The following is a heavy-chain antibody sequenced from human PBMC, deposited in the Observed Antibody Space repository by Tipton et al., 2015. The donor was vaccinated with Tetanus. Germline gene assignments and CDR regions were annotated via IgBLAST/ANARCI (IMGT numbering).Heavy chain of an antibody. CDR3: AREPAATGTSLVDY. Sequence: TLSLTCAVSGGSISSNYWWSWVRQSPGTGLEWIGEISHNGSTNYNPSLKSRFTISVDKSKNQFSLRLGSVTAADTAMYYCAREPAATGTSLVDYWGQGALVTVSS. J-gene: IGHJ4*02. CDR2: ISHNGST. V-gene: IGHV4-4*02. D-gene: IGHD6-13*01. CDR1: GGSISSNYW.